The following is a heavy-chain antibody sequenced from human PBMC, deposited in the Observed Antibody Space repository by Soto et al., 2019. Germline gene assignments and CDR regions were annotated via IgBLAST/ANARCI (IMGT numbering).Heavy chain of an antibody. CDR3: TRSAYMDV. D-gene: IGHD2-2*01. CDR1: GFTFSSYS. Sequence: PGGSLRLSCAASGFTFSSYSMNWVRQAPGKGLEWVSYISSSSTIYYADSVKGRFTISRDNAKSSLYLQMNSLRAEDTAVYYATRSAYMDVWGKGTTVTVSS. CDR2: ISSSSTI. J-gene: IGHJ6*03. V-gene: IGHV3-48*01.